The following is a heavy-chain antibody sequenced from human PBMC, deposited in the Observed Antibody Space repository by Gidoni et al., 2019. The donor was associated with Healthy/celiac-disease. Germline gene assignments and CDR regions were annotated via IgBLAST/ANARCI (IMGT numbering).Heavy chain of an antibody. D-gene: IGHD3-16*01. Sequence: QVQLQESGPGLVKPSETLSLTCTVSGGSVSSGSYYWSWIRQPPGKGLEWIGYIYYSGSTNYNPSLKSRVTISVDTSKNQFSLKLSSVTAADKAVYYCARGPVGYWGQGTLVTVSS. CDR1: GGSVSSGSYY. CDR2: IYYSGST. CDR3: ARGPVGY. J-gene: IGHJ4*02. V-gene: IGHV4-61*01.